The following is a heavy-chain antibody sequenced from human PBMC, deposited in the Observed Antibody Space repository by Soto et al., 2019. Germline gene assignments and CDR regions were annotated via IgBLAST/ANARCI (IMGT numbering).Heavy chain of an antibody. CDR3: ARGRITMVRGFYGMDV. CDR2: IWHDGSKK. CDR1: EFTFSTYG. V-gene: IGHV3-33*01. Sequence: QVQLVESGGGVVQPGRSLRLSCAASEFTFSTYGMHWVRQAPGKGLEWVAVIWHDGSKKYYADSVKGRFTISRDNXKXXLYLQRNSLRAEDTAVYYCARGRITMVRGFYGMDVWGQGTTVTVSS. D-gene: IGHD3-10*01. J-gene: IGHJ6*02.